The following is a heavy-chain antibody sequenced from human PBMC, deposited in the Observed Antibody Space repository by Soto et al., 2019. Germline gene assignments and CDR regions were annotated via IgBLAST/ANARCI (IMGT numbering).Heavy chain of an antibody. V-gene: IGHV1-2*02. J-gene: IGHJ5*02. CDR2: INTNSGVT. CDR3: ARDISLGYSRSWGGFHP. D-gene: IGHD6-13*01. Sequence: QVQLVQSGAEVKKPGASVKVSCKASGYTFTGYYMHWVRQAPGQGRECMGWINTNSGVTNYAQKCQGRVTMTRDTSLSTADIELSRLRSDDTVVYYCARDISLGYSRSWGGFHPWGQGTLVTVSS. CDR1: GYTFTGYY.